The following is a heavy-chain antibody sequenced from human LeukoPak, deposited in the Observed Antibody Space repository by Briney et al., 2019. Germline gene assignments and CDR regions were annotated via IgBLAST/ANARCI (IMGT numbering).Heavy chain of an antibody. D-gene: IGHD6-19*01. CDR3: ARVLSGSGSLYYYYYYMDV. Sequence: QSGGSLRLSCTASGFTVSSNYMNWVRQAPGKGLEWVSVIYSGSSTYYADSVRGRFTISRDNSKNTLYLQMNSLRAEDTAVYYCARVLSGSGSLYYYYYYMDVWGKGTTVTISS. V-gene: IGHV3-53*01. CDR2: IYSGSST. J-gene: IGHJ6*03. CDR1: GFTVSSNY.